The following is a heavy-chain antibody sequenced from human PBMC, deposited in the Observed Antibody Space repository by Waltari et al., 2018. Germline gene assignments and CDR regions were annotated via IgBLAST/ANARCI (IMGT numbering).Heavy chain of an antibody. J-gene: IGHJ5*02. CDR3: ATPFYNWDDPLP. D-gene: IGHD1-20*01. V-gene: IGHV3-23*01. Sequence: EVQLLESGGGLVQPGGSLRLSCAASGMIFNNFAINWVRLTPGTGLDWVSAISVSDDTHYADSVKGRFTVSRDTSKNTVYLQMNDLRAEDTAIYYCATPFYNWDDPLPWGQGTLVAVSS. CDR1: GMIFNNFA. CDR2: ISVSDDT.